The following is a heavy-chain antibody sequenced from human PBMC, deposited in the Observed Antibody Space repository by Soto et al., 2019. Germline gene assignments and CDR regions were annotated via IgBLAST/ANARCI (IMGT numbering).Heavy chain of an antibody. J-gene: IGHJ4*02. CDR3: ARARRGSCWYDYFDY. Sequence: QVQLVASGGGVVQPGRSLRLSCAASGFTFSSYGMHWVRQAPGKGLEWVAVIWYDGSNENYADSVKGRFTISRDNSKNTLYLQMNSLRAEDTALYYCARARRGSCWYDYFDYWGQGYLVTVSS. V-gene: IGHV3-33*01. CDR1: GFTFSSYG. CDR2: IWYDGSNE. D-gene: IGHD6-19*01.